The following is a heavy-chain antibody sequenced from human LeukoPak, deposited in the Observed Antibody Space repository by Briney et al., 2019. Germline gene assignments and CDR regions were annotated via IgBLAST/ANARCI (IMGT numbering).Heavy chain of an antibody. J-gene: IGHJ5*02. CDR1: GFTFRAYA. CDR3: VKDQHCSTISCATRTGFDP. V-gene: IGHV3-64D*06. Sequence: GRSLRLSCAASGFTFRAYAMHWVRQAPGKGLEFVSGISSTGGSTNYPDSVKDRFSISRDNSKNTLYLQMTSLRADDTAVYYCVKDQHCSTISCATRTGFDPWGQGTSVTVSS. D-gene: IGHD2-2*01. CDR2: ISSTGGST.